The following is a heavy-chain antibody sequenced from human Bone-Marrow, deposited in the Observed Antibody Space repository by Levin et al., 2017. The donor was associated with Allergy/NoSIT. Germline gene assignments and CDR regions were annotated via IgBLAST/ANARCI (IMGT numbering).Heavy chain of an antibody. CDR2: INPNSGDT. V-gene: IGHV1-2*02. CDR1: GYTFTDYF. Sequence: GGSLRLSCKASGYTFTDYFIHWVRLAPGQGLEWMGWINPNSGDTDSAQNFQDRVTMTRDTSISTAYMELSSLTSNDTALYYCARISSAAFDIWGQGTVVTVSS. CDR3: ARISSAAFDI. J-gene: IGHJ3*02. D-gene: IGHD6-19*01.